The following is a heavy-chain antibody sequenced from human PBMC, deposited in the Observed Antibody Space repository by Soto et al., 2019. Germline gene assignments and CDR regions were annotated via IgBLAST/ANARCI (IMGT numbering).Heavy chain of an antibody. V-gene: IGHV1-69*12. CDR1: GGTFSSHT. CDR3: ARVLAYCGGDCYRLGYYYYGMDV. Sequence: QVQLVQSGADVKKPGSSVKVSCRVSGGTFSSHTITWVRQAPGQGLEWMGGIIPMFGTAKYAEKFQGRVMITADASTRTVYMELSSLRSEDTAVYFCARVLAYCGGDCYRLGYYYYGMDVWGQGTTVTVSS. CDR2: IIPMFGTA. J-gene: IGHJ6*02. D-gene: IGHD2-21*02.